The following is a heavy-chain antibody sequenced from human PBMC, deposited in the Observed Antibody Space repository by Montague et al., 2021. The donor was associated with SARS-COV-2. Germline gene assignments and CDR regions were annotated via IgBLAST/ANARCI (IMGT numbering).Heavy chain of an antibody. V-gene: IGHV4-59*01. CDR2: INYSGST. CDR3: ARNLVVHYWYGMDV. D-gene: IGHD2-15*01. J-gene: IGHJ6*02. Sequence: SETLSLTCTVAGGSISSYYWSWIRQPPGRGLEWIGEINYSGSTNYNPSLKSRVTISVDTSKNQFSLKLSSVTAADTAVYYCARNLVVHYWYGMDVWGQGTMVTVSS. CDR1: GGSISSYY.